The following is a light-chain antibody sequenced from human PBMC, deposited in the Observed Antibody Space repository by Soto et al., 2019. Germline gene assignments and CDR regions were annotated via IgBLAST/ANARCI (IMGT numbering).Light chain of an antibody. CDR3: QQYNSWWM. CDR1: QSVRSN. Sequence: EIVMTQSPATLSVSPGERATLYCRASQSVRSNLAWYQQKPGQAPRLLIYGASTRATGIPARFSGSGSGTEFTLTISSPQSEDFAVYFCQQYNSWWMFGQGTKVEIK. V-gene: IGKV3-15*01. J-gene: IGKJ1*01. CDR2: GAS.